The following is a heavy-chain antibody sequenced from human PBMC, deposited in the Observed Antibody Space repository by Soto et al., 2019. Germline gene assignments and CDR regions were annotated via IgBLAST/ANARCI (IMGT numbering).Heavy chain of an antibody. CDR1: GFSLTTRGVA. Sequence: QITLKESGPALVRPTQTLTLTCSFSGFSLTTRGVAVGWIRQPPGKALEWLALIFWDDDKWYSPSLRSRLTITEYTYKNQVVLTMTNMDPVDTATYYCAHRSRGYAYYFNQWGQGTLVTVSS. D-gene: IGHD5-12*01. CDR3: AHRSRGYAYYFNQ. CDR2: IFWDDDK. J-gene: IGHJ4*02. V-gene: IGHV2-5*02.